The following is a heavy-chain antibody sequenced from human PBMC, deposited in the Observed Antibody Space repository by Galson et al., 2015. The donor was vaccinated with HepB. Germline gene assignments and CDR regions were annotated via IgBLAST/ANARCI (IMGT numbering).Heavy chain of an antibody. CDR1: GLTFSDYY. CDR2: ISRSGRVR. CDR3: AKDSGGYYDFWSGYHHGSGAFDI. Sequence: SLRLSCAASGLTFSDYYMSWIRQAPGKGLEWVSHISRSGRVRFYADSVRGRFTISRDNAENSLYLQMNSLRAEDTAVYYCAKDSGGYYDFWSGYHHGSGAFDIWGQGTMVTVSS. V-gene: IGHV3-11*01. J-gene: IGHJ3*02. D-gene: IGHD3-3*01.